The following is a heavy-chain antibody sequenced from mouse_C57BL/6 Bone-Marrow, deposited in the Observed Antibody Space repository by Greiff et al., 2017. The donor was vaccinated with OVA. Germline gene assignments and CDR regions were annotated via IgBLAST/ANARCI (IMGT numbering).Heavy chain of an antibody. Sequence: EVQLVESGGDLVKPGGSLKLSCAASGFTFSSYGMSWVRQTPDKRLEWVATISSGGSYTYYPDSVKGRFTISRDNAKNTLYLQMSSLKSEDTAMYYCARHAYYSNYDYWGQGTTLTVSS. D-gene: IGHD2-5*01. J-gene: IGHJ2*01. V-gene: IGHV5-6*01. CDR2: ISSGGSYT. CDR1: GFTFSSYG. CDR3: ARHAYYSNYDY.